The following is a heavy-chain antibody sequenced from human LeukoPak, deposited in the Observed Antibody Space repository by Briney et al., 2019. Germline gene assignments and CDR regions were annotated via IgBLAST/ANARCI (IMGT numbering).Heavy chain of an antibody. V-gene: IGHV3-23*01. D-gene: IGHD3-22*01. CDR1: GFTFSSYA. J-gene: IGHJ6*02. Sequence: GGSLRLSCAASGFTFSSYAMSWVRQAPGKGLEWVSAISGSGGSTYYADSVKGRFTISRDNSKNTLYLQMNSLRAEDTAVYYCAKSAHYYDSSGYYQTYYYYGMDVWGQGTTVTVSS. CDR2: ISGSGGST. CDR3: AKSAHYYDSSGYYQTYYYYGMDV.